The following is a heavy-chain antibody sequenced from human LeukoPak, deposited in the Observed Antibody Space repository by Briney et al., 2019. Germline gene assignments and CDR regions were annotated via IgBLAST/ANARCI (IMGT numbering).Heavy chain of an antibody. CDR2: ISYDGSNK. J-gene: IGHJ4*02. Sequence: GGSLRLSCAASGFTFSSYAMHWVRQAPGKGLEWVAVISYDGSNKYYADSVKGRFTISRDNSKNTLYLRMNSLRAEDTAVYYCARLFSEGVFDYWGQGTLVAVSS. CDR3: ARLFSEGVFDY. V-gene: IGHV3-30*04. CDR1: GFTFSSYA. D-gene: IGHD2-21*01.